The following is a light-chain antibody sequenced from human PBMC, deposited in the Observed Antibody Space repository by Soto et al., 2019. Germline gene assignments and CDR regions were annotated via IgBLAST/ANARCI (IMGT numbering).Light chain of an antibody. J-gene: IGLJ1*01. CDR3: AAWDDSLSAYV. CDR2: SNN. CDR1: SSNVGSNS. V-gene: IGLV1-44*01. Sequence: QSVLTQPPSASGAPGQRVIVSCSGGSSNVGSNSVNWYQHLPGSAPHLLIFSNNQRPSGVPDRLSGSTSGTSASLAIGCLQSDDEADYYCAAWDDSLSAYVFGSGTKVTVL.